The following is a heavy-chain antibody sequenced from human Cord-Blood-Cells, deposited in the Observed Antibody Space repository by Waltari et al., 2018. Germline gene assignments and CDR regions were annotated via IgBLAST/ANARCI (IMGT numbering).Heavy chain of an antibody. CDR1: GGSFSGYY. V-gene: IGHV4-34*01. CDR2: INHSGST. J-gene: IGHJ3*02. D-gene: IGHD6-13*01. CDR3: ARRSSSWYGAFDI. Sequence: QVQLQQWGAGLLKPSEPLSLTCAVYGGSFSGYYWSWIRQPPGKGLEWIGEINHSGSTNYNPSLKSRVTISVDTSKNQFSLKLSSVTAADTAVYYCARRSSSWYGAFDIWGQGTMVTVSS.